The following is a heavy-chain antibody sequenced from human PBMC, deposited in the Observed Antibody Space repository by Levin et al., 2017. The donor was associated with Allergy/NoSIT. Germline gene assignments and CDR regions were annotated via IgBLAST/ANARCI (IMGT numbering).Heavy chain of an antibody. CDR3: AKDNYYDSSGYYWVRYYYYYGMDV. CDR1: GFTFSSYA. Sequence: GESLKISCAASGFTFSSYAMSWVRQAPGKGLEWVSAISGSGGSTYYADSVKGRFTISRDNSKNTLYLQMNSLRAEDTAVYYCAKDNYYDSSGYYWVRYYYYYGMDVWGQGTTVTVSS. CDR2: ISGSGGST. D-gene: IGHD3-22*01. V-gene: IGHV3-23*01. J-gene: IGHJ6*02.